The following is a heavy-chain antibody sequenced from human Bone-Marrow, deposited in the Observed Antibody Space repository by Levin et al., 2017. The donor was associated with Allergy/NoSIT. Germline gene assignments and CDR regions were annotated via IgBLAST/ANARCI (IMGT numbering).Heavy chain of an antibody. D-gene: IGHD2-15*01. V-gene: IGHV1-18*01. CDR1: GYTFTIYG. J-gene: IGHJ3*02. Sequence: ASVKVSCKASGYTFTIYGISWVRQAPGQGLEWMGWISAHNGNTNYAQKFQGRVSMTTDTSTTTAYMEVRSLRSDDTAVYYCARDPCSGGSCYSGAFDIWGQGTMVTVSS. CDR2: ISAHNGNT. CDR3: ARDPCSGGSCYSGAFDI.